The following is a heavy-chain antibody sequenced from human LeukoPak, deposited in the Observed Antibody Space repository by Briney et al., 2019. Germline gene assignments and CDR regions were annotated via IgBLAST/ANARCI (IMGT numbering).Heavy chain of an antibody. V-gene: IGHV3-7*01. CDR3: ARAAWDY. CDR1: GFTLSSYW. Sequence: GGSLRLSCAASGFTLSSYWMSWVRQAPGKGLEWVANIKQDGSEKYYVDSVKGRFTISRDNAKNSLYLQMNSLRAEDTAVYYCARAAWDYWGQGTLVTVSS. CDR2: IKQDGSEK. J-gene: IGHJ4*02.